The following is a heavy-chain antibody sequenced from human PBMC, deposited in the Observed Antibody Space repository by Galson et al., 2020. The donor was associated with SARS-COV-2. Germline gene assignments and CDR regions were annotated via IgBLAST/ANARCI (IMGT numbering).Heavy chain of an antibody. CDR1: GFTFGSYW. J-gene: IGHJ4*02. V-gene: IGHV3-74*01. Sequence: GGSLRLSCVASGFTFGSYWMHWVRQVPGKGLVSVARITDDGSVTSYADSVKGRFTISRDDAKNTLHLQMNSLRGDDTAVYYCARGSYTPGIDYWGQGTLVTVSS. CDR2: ITDDGSVT. D-gene: IGHD3-3*01. CDR3: ARGSYTPGIDY.